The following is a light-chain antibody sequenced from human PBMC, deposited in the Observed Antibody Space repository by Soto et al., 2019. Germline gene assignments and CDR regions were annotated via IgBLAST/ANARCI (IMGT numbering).Light chain of an antibody. V-gene: IGKV3-20*01. J-gene: IGKJ2*01. CDR3: QQYGGSPPYT. CDR2: GAS. Sequence: EIVLTQSPGTLSLSPGERATLSCRASHSVSSSYLAWYQQKPGQGPRLLIYGASSRATGIPDRFSGSGSGTDFTLTISRLEPEDFAVYYCQQYGGSPPYTFGQGTKLVIK. CDR1: HSVSSSY.